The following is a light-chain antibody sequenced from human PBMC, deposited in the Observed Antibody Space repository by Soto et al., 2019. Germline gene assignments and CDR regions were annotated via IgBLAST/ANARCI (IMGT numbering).Light chain of an antibody. Sequence: EIVLTQSPATLSLSPGERATLSCRASQIVSSYLAWYQQKHVXAPRLLIXDASNRATGIPARFSGSGSGTDFTITISSIGTEDFAVYYCKQYGSATWTFGQGTKVDIK. CDR2: DAS. CDR3: KQYGSATWT. J-gene: IGKJ1*01. CDR1: QIVSSY. V-gene: IGKV3-11*01.